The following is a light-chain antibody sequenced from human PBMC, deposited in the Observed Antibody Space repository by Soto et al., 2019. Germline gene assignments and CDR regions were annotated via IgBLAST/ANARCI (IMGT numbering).Light chain of an antibody. CDR1: QTISSD. CDR2: DAS. CDR3: QQYRKWPPIT. J-gene: IGKJ5*01. Sequence: EVVMTQSPATLSLSPGERATLSCRASQTISSDLAWYQQKPGRAPRLLIYDASTRATGIPARFSGSGSGTDFTLTISSLQSEDYAVYYCQQYRKWPPITFGQGTRLEIE. V-gene: IGKV3D-15*01.